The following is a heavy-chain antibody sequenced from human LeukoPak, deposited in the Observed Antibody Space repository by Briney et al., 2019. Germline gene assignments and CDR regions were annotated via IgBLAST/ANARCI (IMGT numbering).Heavy chain of an antibody. Sequence: GGSLRLSCAASGFTFSSYAMHWVRQAPGKGPEYVSAISSNGGSTYYANSVKGRFTISRDNSKNTLYLQMGSLRAEDTAVYYCAKLGGNTGEHYYFDYWGQGTLVTVSS. CDR1: GFTFSSYA. CDR3: AKLGGNTGEHYYFDY. CDR2: ISSNGGST. V-gene: IGHV3-64*01. D-gene: IGHD7-27*01. J-gene: IGHJ4*02.